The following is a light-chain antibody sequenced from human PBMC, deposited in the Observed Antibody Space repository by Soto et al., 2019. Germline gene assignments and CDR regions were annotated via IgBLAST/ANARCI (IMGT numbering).Light chain of an antibody. CDR1: SSDVGGYNY. CDR3: CSYAGSYIYV. J-gene: IGLJ2*01. Sequence: QSALTQPRSVSGSPGQSVAISCTGTSSDVGGYNYVSWYRQHPGRAPKLLLYDVTKRPSGVPDRFSGSKSGNTASLTISGLQADDEADYYCCSYAGSYIYVIGRGTKLTVL. V-gene: IGLV2-11*01. CDR2: DVT.